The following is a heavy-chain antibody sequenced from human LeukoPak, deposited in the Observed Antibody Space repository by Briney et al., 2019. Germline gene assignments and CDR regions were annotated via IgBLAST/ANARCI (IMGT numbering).Heavy chain of an antibody. CDR1: GGSISSYY. CDR2: IYYSGST. CDR3: ARTASRITIFGVVSVRFDP. V-gene: IGHV4-59*01. J-gene: IGHJ5*02. Sequence: SETLSLTCTVSGGSISSYYWSWIRQPPGKGLEWIGYIYYSGSTNYNPSLKSRVTISVDTSKNQFSLKLSSVTAADTAVYYCARTASRITIFGVVSVRFDPWGQGTLVTVSS. D-gene: IGHD3-3*01.